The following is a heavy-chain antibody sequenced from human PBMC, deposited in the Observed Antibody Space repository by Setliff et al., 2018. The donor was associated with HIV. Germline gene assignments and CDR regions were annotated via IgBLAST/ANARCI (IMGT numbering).Heavy chain of an antibody. CDR2: IYPGDSDT. D-gene: IGHD3-9*01. CDR1: GYSFTSYW. Sequence: GESLKISCQGSGYSFTSYWIAWVRQMPGKGLECVGVIYPGDSDTRYSPSFQGQVTISADKYTATAFLQWSSLKTSDTAMYYCARQGDYHILTGYYSGPHDAFDIWGQGTMVTVSS. CDR3: ARQGDYHILTGYYSGPHDAFDI. J-gene: IGHJ3*02. V-gene: IGHV5-51*01.